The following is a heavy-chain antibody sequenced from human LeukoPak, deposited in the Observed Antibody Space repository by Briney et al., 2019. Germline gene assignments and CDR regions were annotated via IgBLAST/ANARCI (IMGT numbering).Heavy chain of an antibody. J-gene: IGHJ4*02. V-gene: IGHV3-23*01. D-gene: IGHD2-2*01. CDR3: AKGDEASCYSSFDF. CDR2: ISGSGGST. CDR1: GFSFSNYA. Sequence: QSGGSLRLSCAASGFSFSNYAMSWVRQAPGKGLEWVSGISGSGGSTYYADSVKGRISISRDNSKDTLYLQMNSLRAEHTAVYYCAKGDEASCYSSFDFWGQGTLVTVSS.